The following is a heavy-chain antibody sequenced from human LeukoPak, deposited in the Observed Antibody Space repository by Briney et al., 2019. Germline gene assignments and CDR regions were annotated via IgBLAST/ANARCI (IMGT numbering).Heavy chain of an antibody. V-gene: IGHV4-59*01. J-gene: IGHJ4*02. CDR1: GGSISSYY. CDR2: IYYSGST. Sequence: SETLSLTCTVSGGSISSYYWSWIRQPPGKGLEWLGYIYYSGSTNYNPSLKSRVTISVDTSKNQFSLKLSSVTAADTAVYYCARGSGGGGSGYSPFDNWGQGTLVTVSS. D-gene: IGHD3-3*01. CDR3: ARGSGGGGSGYSPFDN.